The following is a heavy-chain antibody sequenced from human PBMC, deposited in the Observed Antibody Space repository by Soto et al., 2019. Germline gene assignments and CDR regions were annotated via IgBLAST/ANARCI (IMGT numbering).Heavy chain of an antibody. Sequence: SETLSLTCTVSGGSISSYYWSWIRQPPGKGLEWIGYIYYSGSTNYNPSLKSRVTISVDTSKNQFSLKLSSVTAADTAVYYCARSRRNWNYGWYFDYWGQGTLV. CDR1: GGSISSYY. CDR2: IYYSGST. D-gene: IGHD1-7*01. V-gene: IGHV4-59*01. J-gene: IGHJ4*02. CDR3: ARSRRNWNYGWYFDY.